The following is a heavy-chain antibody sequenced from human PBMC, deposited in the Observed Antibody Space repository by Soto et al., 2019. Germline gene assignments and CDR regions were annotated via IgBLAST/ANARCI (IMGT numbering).Heavy chain of an antibody. CDR3: ARRDQLPAPSWYFDL. CDR2: IYYSGST. J-gene: IGHJ2*01. CDR1: GGSISSTYY. Sequence: QLQLQEWGPGLVKPSETLSLTCTVSGGSISSTYYWGWIRQPPGKGLEWIGSIYYSGSTYYNPSLKSRVTISVDKSKNQLSLKLSFVTAADMAVYYCARRDQLPAPSWYFDLWGRGTLVTVSS. V-gene: IGHV4-39*01. D-gene: IGHD1-1*01.